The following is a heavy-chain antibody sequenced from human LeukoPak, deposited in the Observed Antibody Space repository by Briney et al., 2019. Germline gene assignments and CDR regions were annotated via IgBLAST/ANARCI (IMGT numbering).Heavy chain of an antibody. CDR2: IGSSGSYI. CDR3: ARRATTERGHSYGLDF. J-gene: IGHJ4*02. Sequence: PGGSLRLSCAASGFTFSDYYMSWIRQAPGKGLEWVSSIGSSGSYIYYADSLMGRFTISRDNAKNSLYLQMNSLRAEDTAMYYCARRATTERGHSYGLDFWGQGTLVTVSS. CDR1: GFTFSDYY. V-gene: IGHV3-11*04. D-gene: IGHD5-18*01.